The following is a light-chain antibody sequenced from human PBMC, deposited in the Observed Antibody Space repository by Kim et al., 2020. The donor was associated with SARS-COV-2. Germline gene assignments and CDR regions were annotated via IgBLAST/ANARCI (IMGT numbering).Light chain of an antibody. CDR2: YDT. CDR1: DIGNKR. V-gene: IGLV3-21*04. J-gene: IGLJ2*01. Sequence: AAGKTARISCGGDDIGNKRVHWYQQKPGQAPVLVIHYDTSRPSGIPERFSGSNSGTAATLTISRVEAGDEADYYCQVWDSDGDYVVFGGGTQLTVL. CDR3: QVWDSDGDYVV.